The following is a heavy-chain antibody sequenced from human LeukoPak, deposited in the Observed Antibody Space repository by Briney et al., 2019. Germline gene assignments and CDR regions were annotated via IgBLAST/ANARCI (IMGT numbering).Heavy chain of an antibody. V-gene: IGHV3-23*01. D-gene: IGHD3-3*01. J-gene: IGHJ3*02. CDR3: AKEGYDFWSGFDREAFDI. CDR2: ISGSGGST. Sequence: PGGSLRLSCAASGFTFSSYAMSWVRQAPGKGLEWVSAISGSGGSTYYADSVKGRFTISRDNSKNTLYLQMNSLRAEDTAVYYCAKEGYDFWSGFDREAFDIWGQGTMVTVSS. CDR1: GFTFSSYA.